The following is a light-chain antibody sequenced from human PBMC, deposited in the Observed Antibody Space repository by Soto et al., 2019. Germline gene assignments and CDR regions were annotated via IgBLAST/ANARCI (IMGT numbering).Light chain of an antibody. CDR1: QSVSSN. V-gene: IGKV3-15*01. Sequence: EIVMTQSPATPSVSPGERATLSCRASQSVSSNLAWYQQKPGQAPRLLIYGASTKPPGIPARFSGSGSGKEFTLTISSLQSEDFAVYYCQQYNNWVFTFGPGTKVDIK. J-gene: IGKJ3*01. CDR3: QQYNNWVFT. CDR2: GAS.